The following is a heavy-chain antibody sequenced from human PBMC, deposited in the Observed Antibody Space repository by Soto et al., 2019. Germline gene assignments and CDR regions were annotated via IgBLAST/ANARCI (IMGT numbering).Heavy chain of an antibody. Sequence: GGSLRLSCVASGFVFTNYEMNWVRQAPGKGLEWISYISNSGNTIYVADSMRGRFTISRDNAKNSLFLQMNSLRADDTAVYYCARDIDNRDYYYGLDVWGQGTTVTVSS. D-gene: IGHD1-20*01. V-gene: IGHV3-48*03. CDR3: ARDIDNRDYYYGLDV. J-gene: IGHJ6*02. CDR2: ISNSGNTI. CDR1: GFVFTNYE.